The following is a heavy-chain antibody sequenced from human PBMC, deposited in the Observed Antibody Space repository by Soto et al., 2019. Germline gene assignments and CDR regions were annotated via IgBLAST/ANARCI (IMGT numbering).Heavy chain of an antibody. J-gene: IGHJ4*02. D-gene: IGHD6-13*01. CDR2: ISAYNGNT. Sequence: ASVKVSCKASGYTFTSYGISWVRQAPGQGLEWMGWISAYNGNTNYAQKLQGRVAMTTDTSTSTAYMELRSLRSDDTAVYYCARGGYSSSWEDPLFDYWGQGTLVTVSS. CDR1: GYTFTSYG. V-gene: IGHV1-18*01. CDR3: ARGGYSSSWEDPLFDY.